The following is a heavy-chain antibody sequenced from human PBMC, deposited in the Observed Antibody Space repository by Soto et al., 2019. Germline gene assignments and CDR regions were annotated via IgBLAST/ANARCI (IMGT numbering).Heavy chain of an antibody. V-gene: IGHV1-69*02. CDR1: GGTFSSYT. J-gene: IGHJ4*02. D-gene: IGHD6-19*01. CDR2: IIPILGIA. CDR3: AESIRGWYYFDY. Sequence: QVQLVQSGAEVKKPGSSVKVSCKASGGTFSSYTISWVRQAPGQGLEWMGRIIPILGIANYAQKFQGRVTITADKSTSTAYMELSSLRSEDTAVYYCAESIRGWYYFDYWGQGTLVTVSS.